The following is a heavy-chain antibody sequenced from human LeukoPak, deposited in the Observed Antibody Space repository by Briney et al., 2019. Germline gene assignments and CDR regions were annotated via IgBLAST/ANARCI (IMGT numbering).Heavy chain of an antibody. D-gene: IGHD5-12*01. J-gene: IGHJ4*02. CDR2: ISSSSSYI. CDR1: GFTFSSYS. Sequence: PGGSLRLSCAASGFTFSSYSMNWVRQAPGKGLEWVSSISSSSSYIYYADSVKDRFTISRDNAKNSLYLQMNSLRAEDTAVYYCATGFSGYDYRLRYWGQGTLVTVSS. V-gene: IGHV3-21*01. CDR3: ATGFSGYDYRLRY.